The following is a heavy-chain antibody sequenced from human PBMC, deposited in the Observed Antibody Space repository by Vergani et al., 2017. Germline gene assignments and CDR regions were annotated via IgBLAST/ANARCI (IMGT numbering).Heavy chain of an antibody. CDR3: AKALQKLKGVCYTADD. J-gene: IGHJ4*02. V-gene: IGHV3-30*18. Sequence: QVQLVESGGGVVQPGRSLRLSCAASGFTFSSYGMHWVRQAPGKGLEWVAVISYDGSNKYYADSVKGRFTISRDNSKNTLYLQMNSLRAEETAVYYCAKALQKLKGVCYTADDWGQGSLVT. D-gene: IGHD2-8*01. CDR2: ISYDGSNK. CDR1: GFTFSSYG.